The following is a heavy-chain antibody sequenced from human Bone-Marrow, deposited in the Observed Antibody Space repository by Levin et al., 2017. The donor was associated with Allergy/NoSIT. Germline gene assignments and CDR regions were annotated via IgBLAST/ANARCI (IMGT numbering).Heavy chain of an antibody. D-gene: IGHD1-7*01. CDR2: IMWNSTRM. CDR3: VKDRSSVDNWNYGGPFES. V-gene: IGHV3-9*01. Sequence: GGSLRLSCEASGFTFNDFAMHWVRQIPGKGLEWVTGIMWNSTRMDYADSVKGRFTISRDNGKKSLYLEMNALRVEDTALYYCVKDRSSVDNWNYGGPFESWGQGTLVTVSS. J-gene: IGHJ4*02. CDR1: GFTFNDFA.